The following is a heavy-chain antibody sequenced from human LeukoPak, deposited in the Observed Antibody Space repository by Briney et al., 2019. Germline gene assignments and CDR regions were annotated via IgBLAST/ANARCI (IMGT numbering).Heavy chain of an antibody. CDR3: ATQKNFFKGMDV. CDR2: INAGNGNT. D-gene: IGHD3-3*01. Sequence: GASVKVSCKASGYTFTSYAMHWVRQAPGQRLEWMGWINAGNGNTKYSQKFQGRVTITRDTSASTAYMELSSLRSEDTAVYYCATQKNFFKGMDVWGQGTTVTVSS. CDR1: GYTFTSYA. J-gene: IGHJ6*02. V-gene: IGHV1-3*01.